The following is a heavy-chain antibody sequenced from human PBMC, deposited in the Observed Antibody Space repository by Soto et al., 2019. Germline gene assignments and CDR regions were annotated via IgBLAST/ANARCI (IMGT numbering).Heavy chain of an antibody. Sequence: SSETLSLTCAVSGCSICSGGYSWSWIRQPPGKGLEWIGYIYHSGSTYYNPSLKSRVTISVDRSKNQFSLKLSSVTAADTAVYNCARVPDRWGQGTLVTVSS. CDR1: GCSICSGGYS. CDR2: IYHSGST. CDR3: ARVPDR. J-gene: IGHJ5*02. V-gene: IGHV4-30-2*01. D-gene: IGHD2-2*01.